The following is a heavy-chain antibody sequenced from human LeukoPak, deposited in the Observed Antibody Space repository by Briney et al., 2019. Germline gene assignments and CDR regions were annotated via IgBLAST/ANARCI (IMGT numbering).Heavy chain of an antibody. J-gene: IGHJ4*02. D-gene: IGHD2-15*01. CDR1: GGSSSSYY. CDR2: IYYSGST. Sequence: SETLSLTCTVSGGSSSSYYWSWIRRPPGKGLEWIGYIYYSGSTNYDPSLKSRVTISVDTSKNQFSLKLSSVTAADTAVYYCARGESYSRPFDYWGQGTLVTVSS. CDR3: ARGESYSRPFDY. V-gene: IGHV4-59*01.